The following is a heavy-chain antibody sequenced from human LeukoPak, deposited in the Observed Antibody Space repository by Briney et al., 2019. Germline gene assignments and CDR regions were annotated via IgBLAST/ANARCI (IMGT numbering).Heavy chain of an antibody. Sequence: ASVKVTCKASGGTFNSYAISWVRQAPGQGLEWMGWFNANTGDSNYAQRFQGRVTMTRDTSISTAYMELSSLRSDDTAVYYCARERITGKSFDYWGQGTLVTVSS. CDR1: GGTFNSYA. J-gene: IGHJ4*02. D-gene: IGHD1-20*01. CDR2: FNANTGDS. CDR3: ARERITGKSFDY. V-gene: IGHV1-2*02.